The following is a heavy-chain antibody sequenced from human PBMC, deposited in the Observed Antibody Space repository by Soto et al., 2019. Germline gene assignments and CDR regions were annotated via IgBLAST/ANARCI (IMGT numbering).Heavy chain of an antibody. D-gene: IGHD3-3*01. J-gene: IGHJ5*02. CDR2: IYYSGST. CDR1: GGSISRNSYY. V-gene: IGHV4-39*02. Sequence: QLQLQESGPGLVKPSETLSLTCTVSGGSISRNSYYWGWIRQPPGKGLEWIGTIYYSGSTFYSPSLKSRVTMAADTYRNQLSLSLTSGTAADTSFYVCAGGFQGFFASWGQGTLVTVSS. CDR3: AGGFQGFFAS.